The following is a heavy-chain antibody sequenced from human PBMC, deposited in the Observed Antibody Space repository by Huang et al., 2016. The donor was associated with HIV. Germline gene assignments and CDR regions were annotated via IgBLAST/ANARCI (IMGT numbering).Heavy chain of an antibody. V-gene: IGHV4-34*01. CDR2: INHREST. CDR1: GGSFSGYY. Sequence: QVQLQQWGAGLLRPSETLSLTCAVYGGSFSGYYGTWTRQPPGKGLEWIGEINHRESTNDNPSLKSRVTISVDTSRNQFSLTLTSVTAADTAVYYCARGQGGYYYYYMDVWGKGTTVTVSS. J-gene: IGHJ6*03. CDR3: ARGQGGYYYYYMDV.